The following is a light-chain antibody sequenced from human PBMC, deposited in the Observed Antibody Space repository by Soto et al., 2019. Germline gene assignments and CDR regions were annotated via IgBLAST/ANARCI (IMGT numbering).Light chain of an antibody. CDR1: QSVSSNY. V-gene: IGKV3-20*01. CDR3: QQYDTSPRT. CDR2: GAS. J-gene: IGKJ1*01. Sequence: EAMLTQSPGTLSSSPGERATLACRASQSVSSNYLAWYQQQSGKAPRLLIYGASNRATGSPDRFSGSGSVTDFSLTIRRLEPEDFAVYYCQQYDTSPRTFGQGTKVQFK.